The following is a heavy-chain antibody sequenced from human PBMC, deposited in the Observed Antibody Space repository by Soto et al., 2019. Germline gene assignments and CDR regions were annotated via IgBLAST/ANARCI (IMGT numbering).Heavy chain of an antibody. CDR3: GEHGLP. Sequence: VGSLRLSCAASGFTFGSYSMNWVRHSPGKGLEWVASIGSGSSYIYYAASVGGRVTISRDNAKNSLYLQMHSLRVEDKAVYYSGEHGLPWGQGTLVP. CDR2: IGSGSSYI. J-gene: IGHJ5*02. CDR1: GFTFGSYS. D-gene: IGHD4-17*01. V-gene: IGHV3-21*01.